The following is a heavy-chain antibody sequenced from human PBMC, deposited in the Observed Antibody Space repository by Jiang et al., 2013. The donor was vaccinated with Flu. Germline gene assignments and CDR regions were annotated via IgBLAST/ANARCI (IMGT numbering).Heavy chain of an antibody. D-gene: IGHD3-10*01. J-gene: IGHJ3*02. CDR3: ARHINALLTKYYYGSGSHMGAFDI. V-gene: IGHV4-59*08. Sequence: TLSLTCTVSGGSISSYYWSWIRQPPGKGLEWIGYIYYSGSTNYNPSLKSRVTISVDTSKNQFSLKLSSVTAADTAVYYCARHINALLTKYYYGSGSHMGAFDIWGQGTMVTVSS. CDR2: IYYSGST. CDR1: GGSISSYY.